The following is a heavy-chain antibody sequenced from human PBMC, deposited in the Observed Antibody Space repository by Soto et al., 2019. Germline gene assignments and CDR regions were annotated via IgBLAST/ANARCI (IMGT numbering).Heavy chain of an antibody. D-gene: IGHD6-25*01. V-gene: IGHV4-39*01. CDR1: GGSISSSDFY. Sequence: PSETLSLTCTVSGGSISSSDFYWGWLRQTPGKGLEFIGSMYYSGSTYYNPSLKSRLTISVDTSKNQLTLKLISVTAADTAVYYCAVVDSTGNWFDPWGEGALVTVSS. CDR3: AVVDSTGNWFDP. J-gene: IGHJ5*02. CDR2: MYYSGST.